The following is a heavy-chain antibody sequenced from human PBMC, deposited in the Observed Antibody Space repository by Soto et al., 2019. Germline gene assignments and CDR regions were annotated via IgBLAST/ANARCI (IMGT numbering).Heavy chain of an antibody. Sequence: SETLSLTCTVSGGSISSYYWSWIRQPPGKGLEWIGYIYYSGSTNYNPALQSRVTISVDTSKNQFSLKLSSVTAADTAVYYCARVVLSYSGYDYGLPYFDYWGQGTLVTVSS. J-gene: IGHJ4*02. CDR1: GGSISSYY. D-gene: IGHD5-12*01. CDR2: IYYSGST. CDR3: ARVVLSYSGYDYGLPYFDY. V-gene: IGHV4-59*01.